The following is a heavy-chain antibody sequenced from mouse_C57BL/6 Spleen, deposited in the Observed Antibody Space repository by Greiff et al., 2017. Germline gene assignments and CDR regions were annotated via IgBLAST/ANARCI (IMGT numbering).Heavy chain of an antibody. J-gene: IGHJ1*03. CDR3: VRRVYDGYSYFDV. D-gene: IGHD2-3*01. V-gene: IGHV10-1*01. Sequence: EVQLQQSGGGLVQPKGSLKLSCAASGFSFTTYAMNWVRQAPGKGLEWVARIRSKSNNYATYYADSVKDRFTISRDDSESMLYLQMNNLKTEDTAMYYCVRRVYDGYSYFDVWGTGTTVTVSS. CDR1: GFSFTTYA. CDR2: IRSKSNNYAT.